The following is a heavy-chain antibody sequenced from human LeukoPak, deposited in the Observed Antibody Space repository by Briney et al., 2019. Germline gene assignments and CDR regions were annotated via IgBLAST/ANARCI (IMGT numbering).Heavy chain of an antibody. CDR2: TYYRSKWYY. V-gene: IGHV6-1*01. D-gene: IGHD1-26*01. CDR1: GDSVSSNSDA. Sequence: QTLSLTFAISGDSVSSNSDAWNWIRQSPSRGLEWLGRTYYRSKWYYDYAVAVKSRISINPDTSKNQFSLQLSSVTPEDTAVYYCARDPVGGSTIFDYWGQGTLVTVSS. J-gene: IGHJ4*02. CDR3: ARDPVGGSTIFDY.